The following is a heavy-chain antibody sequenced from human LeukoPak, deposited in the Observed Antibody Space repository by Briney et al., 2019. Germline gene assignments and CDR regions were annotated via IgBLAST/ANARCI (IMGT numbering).Heavy chain of an antibody. J-gene: IGHJ4*02. Sequence: GGSLRLSCAASGFTFSSYGMHWVRQAPGKGLEWVAYIAHHGNNKYYADSVKGRFTISRDNSKGSLYLQMNSLRADDTAVYYCAKDGSWSCTDWGQGTLVGVSS. CDR1: GFTFSSYG. CDR3: AKDGSWSCTD. CDR2: IAHHGNNK. V-gene: IGHV3-30*02. D-gene: IGHD2-8*02.